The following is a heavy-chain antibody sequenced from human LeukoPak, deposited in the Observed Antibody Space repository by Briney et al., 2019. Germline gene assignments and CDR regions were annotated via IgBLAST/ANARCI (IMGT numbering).Heavy chain of an antibody. CDR2: ISAYNGNT. J-gene: IGHJ6*02. CDR3: ARDGEGSSAQILPYYYYYGMDV. Sequence: ASVKVSRKASGYTFTSYGISWVRQAPGQGLEWMGWISAYNGNTNYAQKLQGRVTMTTDTSTSTAYMELRSLRSDDTAVYYCARDGEGSSAQILPYYYYYGMDVWGQGTTVTVSS. CDR1: GYTFTSYG. D-gene: IGHD6-6*01. V-gene: IGHV1-18*01.